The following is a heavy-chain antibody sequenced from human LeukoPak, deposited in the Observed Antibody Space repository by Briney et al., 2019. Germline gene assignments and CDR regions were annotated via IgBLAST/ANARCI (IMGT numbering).Heavy chain of an antibody. Sequence: GGSLRLSCAASGFTFSSYAMSWVRQAPGKGLEWVSGISWNSGSIGYADSVKGRFTISRDNAKNSLYLQMNSLRAEDTALYYCAKDSRDGYNLAYFDYWGQGTLVTVSS. J-gene: IGHJ4*02. V-gene: IGHV3-9*01. CDR1: GFTFSSYA. CDR2: ISWNSGSI. CDR3: AKDSRDGYNLAYFDY. D-gene: IGHD5-24*01.